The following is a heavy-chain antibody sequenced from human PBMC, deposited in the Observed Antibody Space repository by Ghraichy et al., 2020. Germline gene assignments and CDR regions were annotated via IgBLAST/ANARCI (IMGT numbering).Heavy chain of an antibody. CDR2: IHSSGNT. J-gene: IGHJ2*01. CDR1: GGSLTSGNYY. Sequence: SETLSLTCTVSGGSLTSGNYYWDWIRQPPGKGLEWIGSIHSSGNTYYNPSLKSRVLISMGTSEIQFSLKLTSVTASDTAVYYCARFDYSGNLYYWNFDLWGRGTLLTVSS. CDR3: ARFDYSGNLYYWNFDL. V-gene: IGHV4-39*01. D-gene: IGHD4-23*01.